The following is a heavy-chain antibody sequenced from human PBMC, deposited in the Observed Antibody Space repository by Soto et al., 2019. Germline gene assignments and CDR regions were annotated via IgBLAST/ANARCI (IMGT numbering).Heavy chain of an antibody. D-gene: IGHD6-13*01. J-gene: IGHJ4*02. CDR3: AKTLLSTSWYGLHDY. V-gene: IGHV3-23*01. Sequence: EVQLLESGGGLVQPGGSLRLSCAASEFTFSSYAMSWVRQAPNKGLEWVSTISGSGGRRYYADSAKGRFTISRDNSRNTLHLQMNSLRVEDTAVYYCAKTLLSTSWYGLHDYVSQGTLVTVSS. CDR1: EFTFSSYA. CDR2: ISGSGGRR.